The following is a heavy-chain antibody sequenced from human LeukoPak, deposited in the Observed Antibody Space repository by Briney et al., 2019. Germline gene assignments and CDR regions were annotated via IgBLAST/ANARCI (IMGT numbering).Heavy chain of an antibody. CDR2: ISSNGGST. CDR3: ARAKVDTAMVDY. CDR1: GFTFSSYA. Sequence: GGSLRLSCAASGFTFSSYAMHWVRQAPGKGLEYVSAISSNGGSTYYANSVKGRFTISRDNSKNTLYLQMGSLRAEDMAVYYCARAKVDTAMVDYWGQGTLVTVSS. V-gene: IGHV3-64*01. J-gene: IGHJ4*02. D-gene: IGHD5-18*01.